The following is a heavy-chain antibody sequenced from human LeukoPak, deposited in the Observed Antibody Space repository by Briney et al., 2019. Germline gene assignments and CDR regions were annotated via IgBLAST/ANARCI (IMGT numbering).Heavy chain of an antibody. CDR1: GYTFTGYY. CDR3: ATEQTDIVVVPAASPSHHNYYGMDV. V-gene: IGHV1-2*02. D-gene: IGHD2-2*01. Sequence: ASVKVSCKASGYTFTGYYMHWVRQAPGQGLEWMGWINPNSGGTNYAQKFQGRVTMTRDTSISTAYMELSRLRSEDTAVYYCATEQTDIVVVPAASPSHHNYYGMDVWGQGTTVTVSS. CDR2: INPNSGGT. J-gene: IGHJ6*02.